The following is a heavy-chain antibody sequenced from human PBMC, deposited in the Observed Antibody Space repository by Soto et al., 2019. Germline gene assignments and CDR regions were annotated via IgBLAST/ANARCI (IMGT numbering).Heavy chain of an antibody. Sequence: SGPTLVNPTETLTLTCTVSGFSLTTGKMGVSWIRQPPGKALEWLAHIFSDNERSYSTSLQGRLTISKDTSGSQVVLSMTNVDPVDTATYYCARMKVDSYQFYYAMDVWGQGTTVTVS. CDR2: IFSDNER. CDR1: GFSLTTGKMG. J-gene: IGHJ6*02. D-gene: IGHD3-9*01. V-gene: IGHV2-26*01. CDR3: ARMKVDSYQFYYAMDV.